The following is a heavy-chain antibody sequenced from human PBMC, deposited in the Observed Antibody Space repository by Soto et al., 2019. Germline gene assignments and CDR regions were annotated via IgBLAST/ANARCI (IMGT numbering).Heavy chain of an antibody. CDR3: ARGKWELLSGAFDI. D-gene: IGHD1-26*01. V-gene: IGHV1-69*13. CDR1: AGTFSSYA. J-gene: IGHJ3*02. CDR2: IIPIFGTA. Sequence: SVKVSCKASAGTFSSYAISWVRQAPGQGLEWMGGIIPIFGTANYAQKFQGRVTITADESTSTAYMELSSLRSEDTAVYYCARGKWELLSGAFDIWGQGTMVTVSS.